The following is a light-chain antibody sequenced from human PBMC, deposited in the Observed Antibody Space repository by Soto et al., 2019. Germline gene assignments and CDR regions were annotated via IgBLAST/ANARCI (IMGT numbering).Light chain of an antibody. V-gene: IGKV3-15*01. J-gene: IGKJ1*01. Sequence: ILLTQSPSTLSLSPGERTTLSCRASQSVSANLAWYQQKPGQAPRLRIFGASTRATGIPARFSGSGSGTEFTLTISSMQSEDFAVYYCQQYSNWPTFGQGTKVDIK. CDR3: QQYSNWPT. CDR2: GAS. CDR1: QSVSAN.